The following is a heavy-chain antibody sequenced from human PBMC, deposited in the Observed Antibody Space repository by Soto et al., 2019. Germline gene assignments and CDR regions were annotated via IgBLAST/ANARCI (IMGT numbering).Heavy chain of an antibody. CDR1: GYSFTSYW. Sequence: PGESLKISCKGSGYSFTSYWIGWVRQMPGKGLEWMGIIYPGDSDTRYSPSFQGQVTISADKSTSTAYLQWSSLKASDTAMYYCATTRDRIVVVPAAIPSYYGMDVWGQGTTVTVSS. D-gene: IGHD2-2*02. V-gene: IGHV5-51*01. CDR2: IYPGDSDT. CDR3: ATTRDRIVVVPAAIPSYYGMDV. J-gene: IGHJ6*02.